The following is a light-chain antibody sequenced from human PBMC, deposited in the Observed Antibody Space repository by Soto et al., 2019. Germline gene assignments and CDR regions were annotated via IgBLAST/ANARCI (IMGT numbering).Light chain of an antibody. V-gene: IGKV1-27*01. CDR3: QKFNTAPLT. CDR2: SAS. CDR1: QDMSVY. Sequence: DIPMTQSPSSLSASVGDRVTITCRASQDMSVYLAWYQQKPGKVPKLLIYSASTLQSGVPSRFSGSGSGTDFTLTISSLQPEDVATYYWQKFNTAPLTFGQGTRLEIK. J-gene: IGKJ5*01.